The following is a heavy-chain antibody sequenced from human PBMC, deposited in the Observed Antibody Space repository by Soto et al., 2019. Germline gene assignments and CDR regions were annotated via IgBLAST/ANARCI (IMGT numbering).Heavy chain of an antibody. J-gene: IGHJ6*02. CDR2: IYYSGST. CDR3: ARNGGYSGYDYGKANYYYYGMDV. V-gene: IGHV4-59*01. Sequence: SETLSLTCTVSGFSISSYYWSWIRQPPGKGLEWIGYIYYSGSTNYNPSLKSRVTISVDTSKNQFSLKLSSVTAADTAVYYCARNGGYSGYDYGKANYYYYGMDVWGQGTTVTVSS. CDR1: GFSISSYY. D-gene: IGHD5-12*01.